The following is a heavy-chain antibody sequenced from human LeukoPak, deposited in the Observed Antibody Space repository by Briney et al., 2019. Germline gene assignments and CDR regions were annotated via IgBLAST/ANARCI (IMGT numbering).Heavy chain of an antibody. J-gene: IGHJ4*02. CDR1: GGSISSYY. CDR3: ARPSRRGCSSTSCYVPPKSGSSYYFDY. V-gene: IGHV4-4*07. D-gene: IGHD2-2*01. CDR2: IYTSGST. Sequence: SETLSLTCTVSGGSISSYYWSWIRQPAGKGLEWIGRIYTSGSTNYNPSLKSRVTISVDTSKNQFSLKLSSVTAADTAVYYCARPSRRGCSSTSCYVPPKSGSSYYFDYWGQGTLVTVSS.